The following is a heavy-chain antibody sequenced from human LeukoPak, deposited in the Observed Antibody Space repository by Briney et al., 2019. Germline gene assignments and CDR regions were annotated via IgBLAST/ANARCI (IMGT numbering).Heavy chain of an antibody. CDR3: ARDYYGSRRQRRYGMDV. V-gene: IGHV4-34*01. CDR2: INHSGST. CDR1: GGSFSGYY. J-gene: IGHJ6*02. Sequence: PSETLSLTCAVYGGSFSGYYWSWIRQPPGKGLEWIGEINHSGSTNYNPSLKSRVTISVDTSKNQFSLKLSSVTAADTAVYYCARDYYGSRRQRRYGMDVWGQGTTVTVSS. D-gene: IGHD3-10*01.